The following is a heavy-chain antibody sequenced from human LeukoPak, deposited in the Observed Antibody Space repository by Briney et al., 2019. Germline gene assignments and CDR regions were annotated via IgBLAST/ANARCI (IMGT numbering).Heavy chain of an antibody. D-gene: IGHD5-18*01. CDR2: IKQDGSDK. CDR3: ARDLELWLDY. V-gene: IGHV3-7*01. J-gene: IGHJ4*02. Sequence: PGGSLRLSCAASGFIFSNYWMSWVRQAPGKGLEWVANIKQDGSDKYYVDSVKGRFTISRDNAKNSLYLQMNSLRAEDTAVYYCARDLELWLDYWGQGTLVTVSS. CDR1: GFIFSNYW.